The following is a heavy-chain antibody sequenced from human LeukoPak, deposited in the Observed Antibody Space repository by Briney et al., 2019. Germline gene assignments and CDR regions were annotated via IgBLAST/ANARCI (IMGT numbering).Heavy chain of an antibody. Sequence: SLRLSCAASGFTFSSYAMHWVRQAPGKGLEWVAVISYDGSNKYYADSVKGRFTISRDNSKNTLYLQMNSLRAEDTAVYYCARDGGYSYGYAFDYWGQGTLVTVSS. CDR2: ISYDGSNK. CDR3: ARDGGYSYGYAFDY. V-gene: IGHV3-30-3*01. CDR1: GFTFSSYA. J-gene: IGHJ4*02. D-gene: IGHD5-18*01.